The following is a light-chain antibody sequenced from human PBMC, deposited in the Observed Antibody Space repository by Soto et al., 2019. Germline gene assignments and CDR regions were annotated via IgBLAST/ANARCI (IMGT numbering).Light chain of an antibody. V-gene: IGKV3-20*01. Sequence: EIVLTQSPGTLSLSAGERATLSCRASQSVSSNYLAWYQQKPGQPPSLLISGASSRATGIPYRFIGSGSGTDFTLTISSLEPEDFAVYYCQHYGRSPPSWTFGQGTKVEIK. J-gene: IGKJ1*01. CDR3: QHYGRSPPSWT. CDR1: QSVSSNY. CDR2: GAS.